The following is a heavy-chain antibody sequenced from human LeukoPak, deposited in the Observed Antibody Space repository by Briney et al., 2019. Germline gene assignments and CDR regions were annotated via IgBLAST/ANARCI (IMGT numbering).Heavy chain of an antibody. CDR1: GFTFSSYS. J-gene: IGHJ4*02. D-gene: IGHD3/OR15-3a*01. CDR2: ISSSSSYI. CDR3: ARDQEPYGLSQPVNSY. V-gene: IGHV3-21*01. Sequence: GGSLRLSCAASGFTFSSYSMNWVRQAPGKGLEWVSSISSSSSYIYYADSVKGRFTISRDNAKNSLYLQMNSLRAEDTAVYYCARDQEPYGLSQPVNSYWRQGTLVTVSS.